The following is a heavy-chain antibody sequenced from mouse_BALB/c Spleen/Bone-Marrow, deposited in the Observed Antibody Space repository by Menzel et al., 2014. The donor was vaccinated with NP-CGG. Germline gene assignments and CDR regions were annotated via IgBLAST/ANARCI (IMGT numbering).Heavy chain of an antibody. CDR3: TRRGFDF. CDR1: GFNIKDTY. Sequence: EVQVVESGAELVKPGASVKLSCTASGFNIKDTYIHWVKRRPEQGLEWIGRIDPENGNIKYDPKFQVKATITADTSSNTAYLQFSSLTSEDTAVYYCTRRGFDFWGQGTTLTVSS. J-gene: IGHJ2*01. CDR2: IDPENGNI. V-gene: IGHV14-3*02.